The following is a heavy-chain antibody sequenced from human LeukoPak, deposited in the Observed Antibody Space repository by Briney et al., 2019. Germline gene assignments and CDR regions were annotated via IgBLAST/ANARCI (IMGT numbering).Heavy chain of an antibody. CDR1: GFTFRSYA. CDR3: AKDLRRFQGSGWHVNWFDP. Sequence: PGGSLRLSCVASGFTFRSYAMGWVRQAPEKGLEWVSAISDSGGSTYYADSVKGRFTVSRDNSKNTLYLQMNSLRAEDTAVYYCAKDLRRFQGSGWHVNWFDPWGQGTLVTVSS. CDR2: ISDSGGST. D-gene: IGHD6-19*01. J-gene: IGHJ5*02. V-gene: IGHV3-23*01.